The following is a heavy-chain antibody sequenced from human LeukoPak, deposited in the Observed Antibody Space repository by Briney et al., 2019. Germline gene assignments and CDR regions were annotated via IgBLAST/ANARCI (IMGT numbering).Heavy chain of an antibody. V-gene: IGHV1-8*01. J-gene: IGHJ6*02. CDR2: MNPNSGNT. D-gene: IGHD2-21*02. Sequence: ASVKVSCKASGYTFTSYDINWVRQATGQGLEWMGWMNPNSGNTGYAQKFQGRVTMTRNTSISTAYMELSSLRSEDTAVYYCARTRTAHYYYYSMDVWGQGTTVTVSS. CDR3: ARTRTAHYYYYSMDV. CDR1: GYTFTSYD.